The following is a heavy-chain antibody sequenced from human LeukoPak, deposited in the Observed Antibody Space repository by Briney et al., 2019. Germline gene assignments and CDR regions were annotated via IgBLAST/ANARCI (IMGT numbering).Heavy chain of an antibody. CDR2: INPNSGGT. D-gene: IGHD2-21*01. V-gene: IGHV1-2*02. J-gene: IGHJ4*02. Sequence: ASVKVSCKASGYTFTGYYMHWVRQAPGQGLEWMGWINPNSGGTNYAQKSQGRVTMTRDTSISTAYMELSRLRSDDTAVYYCARFPTYCGGDCYNWGQGTLVTVSS. CDR1: GYTFTGYY. CDR3: ARFPTYCGGDCYN.